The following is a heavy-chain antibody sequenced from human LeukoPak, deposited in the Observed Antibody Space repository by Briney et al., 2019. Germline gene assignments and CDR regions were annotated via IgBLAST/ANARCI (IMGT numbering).Heavy chain of an antibody. V-gene: IGHV5-51*01. J-gene: IGHJ6*02. D-gene: IGHD3-9*01. CDR3: ARHGGTYDILTGYYIDYYGMDV. CDR2: IYPADSDT. CDR1: GYSFTSYW. Sequence: ASVKVSCKASGYSFTSYWIGWVRQMPGKGLEWMGIIYPADSDTRYSPSFQGQVTISADKSISTAYLQWSSLKASDTAMYYCARHGGTYDILTGYYIDYYGMDVWGQGTTVTVSS.